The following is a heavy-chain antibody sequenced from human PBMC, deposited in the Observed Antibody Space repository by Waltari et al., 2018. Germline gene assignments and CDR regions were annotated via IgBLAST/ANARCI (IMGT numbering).Heavy chain of an antibody. J-gene: IGHJ4*02. D-gene: IGHD1-26*01. CDR2: IIPILGIA. Sequence: QVQLVQSGAEVKKPGSSVQVSCKASGGTFSSYTISWVRQAPGQGLEWMGRIIPILGIANYAQKFQGRVTITADKSTSTAYMELSSLRSEDTAVYYCARYSGSYPGSFDYWGQGTLVTVSS. CDR3: ARYSGSYPGSFDY. V-gene: IGHV1-69*02. CDR1: GGTFSSYT.